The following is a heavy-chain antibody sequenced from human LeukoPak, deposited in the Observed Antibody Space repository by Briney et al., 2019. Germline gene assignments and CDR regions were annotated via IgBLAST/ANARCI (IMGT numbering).Heavy chain of an antibody. CDR1: GFTFSSYG. J-gene: IGHJ4*02. V-gene: IGHV3-33*08. CDR2: IRYDGSNK. CDR3: ARRAGAYSHPYDY. Sequence: GGSLRLSCAASGFTFSSYGMHWVRQAPGKGLEGVAFIRYDGSNKYYADSVKGRFTISRDNSKNTLYLQMNSLRAEDTAVYYCARRAGAYSHPYDYWGQGTLVTVSS. D-gene: IGHD4/OR15-4a*01.